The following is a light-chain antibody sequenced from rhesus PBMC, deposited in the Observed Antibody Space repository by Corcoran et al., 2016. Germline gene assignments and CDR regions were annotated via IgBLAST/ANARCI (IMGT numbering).Light chain of an antibody. V-gene: IGKV1-28*01. J-gene: IGKJ4*01. CDR2: AAS. Sequence: DIQMTQSPSSLSASVGDTVTITCRASQGISSYLNWFQQKPGKAPKLLIYAASSLESGVPSRFSGSGSGTEVTLTISRLQPEDFAAYYCLQHNSYPLTFGGGTKVEIK. CDR3: LQHNSYPLT. CDR1: QGISSY.